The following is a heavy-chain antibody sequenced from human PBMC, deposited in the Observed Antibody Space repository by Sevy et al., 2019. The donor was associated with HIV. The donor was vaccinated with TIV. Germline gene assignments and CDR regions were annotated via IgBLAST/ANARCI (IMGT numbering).Heavy chain of an antibody. Sequence: GGSLRLSCAASGFTFSSYSMNWVRQAPGKGLEWVSYISSSSSTIYYADSVKGRFTISRDNAKNSLYLQMNSLRDEDTAVYYCARGELYGSYLPLFRHWGQGTLVTVSS. CDR1: GFTFSSYS. V-gene: IGHV3-48*02. J-gene: IGHJ1*01. CDR3: ARGELYGSYLPLFRH. D-gene: IGHD1-26*01. CDR2: ISSSSSTI.